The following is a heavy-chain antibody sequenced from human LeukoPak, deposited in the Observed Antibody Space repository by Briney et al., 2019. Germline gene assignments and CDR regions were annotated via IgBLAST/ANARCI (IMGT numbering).Heavy chain of an antibody. CDR3: AKHTWGSTASFDY. D-gene: IGHD1-26*01. J-gene: IGHJ4*02. CDR1: GFTFSNYA. V-gene: IGHV3-23*01. Sequence: GGSLRLSCAASGFTFSNYAMGWVRLAPGKGLEWVSTISGSGDCTYYADSVKDRFAIFRDNSKSTLHLQMNSLRAEDTAVYYCAKHTWGSTASFDYWGQGTLVTVSS. CDR2: ISGSGDCT.